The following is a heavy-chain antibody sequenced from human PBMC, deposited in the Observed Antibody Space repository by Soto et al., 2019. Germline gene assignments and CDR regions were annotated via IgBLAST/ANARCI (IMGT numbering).Heavy chain of an antibody. V-gene: IGHV4-59*01. CDR2: IYYRGST. D-gene: IGHD3-22*01. Sequence: SETLSLTCTVSGGSISSSHWSWIRQPLGKALEWIGYIYYRGSTNYNPSLKSRLTISVDTSKNQIFLKLNSVTAADTAVYHCASSAIVGREVNTWFDPWGQGTLVTVSS. CDR3: ASSAIVGREVNTWFDP. J-gene: IGHJ5*02. CDR1: GGSISSSH.